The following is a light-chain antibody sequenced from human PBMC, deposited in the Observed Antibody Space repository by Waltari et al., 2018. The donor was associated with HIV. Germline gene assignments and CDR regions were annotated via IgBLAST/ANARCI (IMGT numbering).Light chain of an antibody. CDR1: TSNIGSNV. CDR3: ATWDDRQNGEV. Sequence: QSVLTQPPSASWTPGQRVTISCSGSTSNIGSNVVTWYQHLPGTAPQLLIYKNMERPSGVPDRFSGSRSGTSASLAISGLQSEDEADYYCATWDDRQNGEVFGRGTKLTV. J-gene: IGLJ2*01. V-gene: IGLV1-44*01. CDR2: KNM.